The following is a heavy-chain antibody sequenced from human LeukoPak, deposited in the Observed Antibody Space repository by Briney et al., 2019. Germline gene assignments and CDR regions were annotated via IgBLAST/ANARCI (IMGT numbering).Heavy chain of an antibody. J-gene: IGHJ4*02. D-gene: IGHD1-1*01. CDR2: IYSGGST. CDR3: AKATGHGYFDY. CDR1: GFTVSSNY. V-gene: IGHV3-66*01. Sequence: PGGSLRLSCAASGFTVSSNYMSWVRQAPGKGLEGVSVIYSGGSTYYADSVKGRFTISRDNSKNTLYLQMNSLRAEDTAVYYCAKATGHGYFDYWGQGTLVTVSS.